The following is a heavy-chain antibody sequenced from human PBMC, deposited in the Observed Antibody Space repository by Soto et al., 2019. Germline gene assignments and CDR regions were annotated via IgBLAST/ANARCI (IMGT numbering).Heavy chain of an antibody. Sequence: ASVKVSCKASGYTFTSYDINWVRQATGQGLEWMGWMNPNSGNTGYAQKFQGRVTMTRNTSISTAYMELSSLRSEDTAVYYCARAYSEGDYHYYYYYYMDVWGKGTTVTVSS. CDR3: ARAYSEGDYHYYYYYYMDV. CDR1: GYTFTSYD. J-gene: IGHJ6*03. D-gene: IGHD4-17*01. CDR2: MNPNSGNT. V-gene: IGHV1-8*01.